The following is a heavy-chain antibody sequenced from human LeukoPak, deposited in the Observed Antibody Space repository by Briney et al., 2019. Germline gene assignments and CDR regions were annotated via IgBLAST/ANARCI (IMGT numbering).Heavy chain of an antibody. D-gene: IGHD3-22*01. CDR3: ARTYYYDSSGYPLGH. CDR2: IYHSGST. Sequence: SGTLSLTCAVSDGSISSSNWWSWVRQPPGKGLEWIGEIYHSGSTNYNPSLKSRVTISVDKSKNQFSLKLSSVTAADTAVYYCARTYYYDSSGYPLGHWGQGTLVTVSS. CDR1: DGSISSSNW. J-gene: IGHJ4*02. V-gene: IGHV4-4*02.